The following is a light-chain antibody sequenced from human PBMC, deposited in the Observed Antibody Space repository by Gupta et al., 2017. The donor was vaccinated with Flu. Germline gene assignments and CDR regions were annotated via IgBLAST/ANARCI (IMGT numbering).Light chain of an antibody. V-gene: IGLV3-25*03. CDR1: ALTKQY. CDR3: HSADSSGTYV. J-gene: IGLJ1*01. CDR2: KES. Sequence: SYELTPPPSVSVSPGPTARIPCSGDALTKQYAYWYQQKTGQAPVLLIYKESERTTGIPGRFSGSSAGTTVTVTISGGQAEDEADYYCHSADSSGTYVFGTGTKVTVL.